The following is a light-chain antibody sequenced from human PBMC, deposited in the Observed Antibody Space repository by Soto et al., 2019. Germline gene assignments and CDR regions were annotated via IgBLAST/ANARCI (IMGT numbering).Light chain of an antibody. CDR2: EAS. CDR3: CSYVGATTYV. J-gene: IGLJ1*01. CDR1: STDFVSYNR. Sequence: QSALTQPPSVSGSPGQSVTISCTGTSTDFVSYNRVSWYQQPPGTAPKLIIYEASNRPSGVPDRFSGSKSGNTASLTISGLQAEDEADYYCCSYVGATTYVFGTGTKVTVL. V-gene: IGLV2-18*02.